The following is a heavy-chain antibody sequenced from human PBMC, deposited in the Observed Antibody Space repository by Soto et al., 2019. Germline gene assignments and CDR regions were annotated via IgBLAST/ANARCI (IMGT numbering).Heavy chain of an antibody. V-gene: IGHV1-3*01. D-gene: IGHD3-10*01. J-gene: IGHJ4*02. CDR3: AAVIEFATAPDY. CDR1: GYTFTSYA. Sequence: ASVKVSCKASGYTFTSYAMHWVRQAPGQRLEWMGWINAGNGNTKYSQKFQGRVTITRATSASTAYMELSSLRSEDTAVYYCAAVIEFATAPDYWGQGTLVSVSS. CDR2: INAGNGNT.